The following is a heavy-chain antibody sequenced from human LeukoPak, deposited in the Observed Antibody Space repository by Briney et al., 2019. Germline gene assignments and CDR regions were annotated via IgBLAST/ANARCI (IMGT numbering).Heavy chain of an antibody. D-gene: IGHD3-10*01. CDR2: INPSGGST. CDR1: GFNFTTYY. V-gene: IGHV1-46*01. J-gene: IGHJ4*02. CDR3: ARDVRSPMVRGVVFDY. Sequence: ASVKVSCKGSGFNFTTYYMNWVRQAPGQGLEWMGMINPSGGSTNYAQKFQGRVTITADKSTSTAYMELSSLRSEDTAVYYCARDVRSPMVRGVVFDYWGQGTLVTVSP.